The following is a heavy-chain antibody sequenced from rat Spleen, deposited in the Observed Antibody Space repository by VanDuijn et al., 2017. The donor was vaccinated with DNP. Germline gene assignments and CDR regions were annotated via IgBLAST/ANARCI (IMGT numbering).Heavy chain of an antibody. Sequence: EVQLVESGGGLVQPGRSLKLSCAASGFTFSNYDMAWVRQAPTKGLEWVASISPSGGSTYYRASVKGRFTISRDYAKPTLYLQMDSLRSEDTATYYCTRYYDSFDYWGQGVMVTVSS. J-gene: IGHJ2*01. CDR1: GFTFSNYD. CDR2: ISPSGGST. CDR3: TRYYDSFDY. V-gene: IGHV5-25*01. D-gene: IGHD1-1*01.